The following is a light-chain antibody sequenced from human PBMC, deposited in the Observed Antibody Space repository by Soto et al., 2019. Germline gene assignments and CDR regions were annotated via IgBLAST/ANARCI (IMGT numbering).Light chain of an antibody. J-gene: IGKJ1*01. CDR1: QSISSW. V-gene: IGKV1-5*01. CDR2: DAS. CDR3: QQYSSYSPWT. Sequence: IQVTQSPSTLSASVGDRVTITCRASQSISSWLAWYQQKPGKAPKLLIYDASSLESGVPSRFSGSGSGTEFTLTISSLQPDDFATYYCQQYSSYSPWTFAQGTKVDI.